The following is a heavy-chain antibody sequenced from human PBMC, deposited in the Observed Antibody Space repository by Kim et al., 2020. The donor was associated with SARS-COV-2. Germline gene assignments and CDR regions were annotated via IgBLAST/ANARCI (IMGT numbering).Heavy chain of an antibody. Sequence: ASVKVSCKASGYTFTGYYMHWVRQAPGQGLEWMGWINPNSGGTNYAQKFQGRVTMTRDTSISTAYMELSRLRSDDTAVYYCARVAQLFGGYWFDPWGQGTLVTVSS. CDR1: GYTFTGYY. J-gene: IGHJ5*02. D-gene: IGHD6-13*01. V-gene: IGHV1-2*02. CDR2: INPNSGGT. CDR3: ARVAQLFGGYWFDP.